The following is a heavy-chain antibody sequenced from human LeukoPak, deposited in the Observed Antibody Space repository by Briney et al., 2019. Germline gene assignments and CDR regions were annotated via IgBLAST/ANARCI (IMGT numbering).Heavy chain of an antibody. V-gene: IGHV1-2*02. J-gene: IGHJ4*02. CDR2: INPNFDGP. CDR3: ARADGGPDH. D-gene: IGHD2-15*01. CDR1: GYPFTDYF. Sequence: ASVKVSCKASGYPFTDYFMHWIRLAPGRGLECLGGINPNFDGPKYSATFQGRVTISRDTSINTVYIELSRLRSDDTATYYCARADGGPDHWGPGTVVTVSS.